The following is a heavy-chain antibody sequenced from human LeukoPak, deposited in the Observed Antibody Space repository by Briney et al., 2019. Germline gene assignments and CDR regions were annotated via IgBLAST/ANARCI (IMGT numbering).Heavy chain of an antibody. CDR2: ISGSGGST. Sequence: GGSLRLSCAASGFTFSSYAMSWVRQAPGKGLEGVSAISGSGGSTYYADSVKGRFTISRHNSKNTLYLQMNSLRAEDTAVYYCAKDDGSSQFYYFDYWGQGTLVTVSS. CDR3: AKDDGSSQFYYFDY. CDR1: GFTFSSYA. J-gene: IGHJ4*02. D-gene: IGHD6-13*01. V-gene: IGHV3-23*01.